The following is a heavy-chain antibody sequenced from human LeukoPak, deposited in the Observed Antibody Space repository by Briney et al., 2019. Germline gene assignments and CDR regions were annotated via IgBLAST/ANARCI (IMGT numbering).Heavy chain of an antibody. V-gene: IGHV4-61*01. CDR2: MSFSGTT. CDR3: ARGQDDRSGTFDY. J-gene: IGHJ4*02. D-gene: IGHD3-22*01. CDR1: GDSVSSGNYY. Sequence: PSETLSLTCTVSGDSVSSGNYYLSWIRQPPGKGLDWITYMSFSGTTKYNPSLKSRVTTSVDTSRTQFSLRLSSVTAADTAVYYCARGQDDRSGTFDYWGQGILVTVSS.